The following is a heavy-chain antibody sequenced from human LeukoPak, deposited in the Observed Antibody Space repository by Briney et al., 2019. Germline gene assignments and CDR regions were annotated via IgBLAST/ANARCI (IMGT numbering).Heavy chain of an antibody. Sequence: ASVKVSCKASGYAFTGYYMHWVRQAPGRGLEWMGWINPNSGGTNYAQKFQGRVTMTRDTSISTAYMELSRLRSDDPAVYYCARVSLSGDYSGGAFDIWGQGTMVTVSS. V-gene: IGHV1-2*02. J-gene: IGHJ3*02. CDR2: INPNSGGT. CDR3: ARVSLSGDYSGGAFDI. CDR1: GYAFTGYY. D-gene: IGHD4-17*01.